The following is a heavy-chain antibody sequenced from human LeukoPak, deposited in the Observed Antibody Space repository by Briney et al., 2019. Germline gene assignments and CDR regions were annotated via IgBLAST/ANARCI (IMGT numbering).Heavy chain of an antibody. CDR3: AKGGGYDEGLGERDFDY. Sequence: GGSLRLSCAASGFTFSNYAMTWVRQAPGKGLEWVAFIRYDGSNKYYADSVKGRFTISRDNSKNTLYLQMNSLRAEDTAVYYCAKGGGYDEGLGERDFDYWGQGTLVTVSS. V-gene: IGHV3-30*02. CDR2: IRYDGSNK. J-gene: IGHJ4*02. D-gene: IGHD5-12*01. CDR1: GFTFSNYA.